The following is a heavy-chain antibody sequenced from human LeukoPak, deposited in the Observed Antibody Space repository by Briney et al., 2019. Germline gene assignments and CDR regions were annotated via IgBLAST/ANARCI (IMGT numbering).Heavy chain of an antibody. Sequence: PSETLSLTCTVSGGSISSYYWNWIRQPPGKGLEWIGYIHSSGSTNYNPSLKSRVTISVDTSKKQFSLKLSSVTAADTAVYYCARGWGSLDWFDPWGQGTLVTVSS. J-gene: IGHJ5*02. V-gene: IGHV4-59*01. CDR2: IHSSGST. CDR3: ARGWGSLDWFDP. D-gene: IGHD1-1*01. CDR1: GGSISSYY.